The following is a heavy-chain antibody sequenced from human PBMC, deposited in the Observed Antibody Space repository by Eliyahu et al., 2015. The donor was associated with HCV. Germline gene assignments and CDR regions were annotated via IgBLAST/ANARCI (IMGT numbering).Heavy chain of an antibody. J-gene: IGHJ4*02. CDR2: IWNDGSKT. Sequence: GMHWVRQAPGKGLEWVAVIWNDGSKTFYGDSMKGRFTISRDNFKNILYLQMNNLRGDDTALYFCARDRGSYGAFDYWGQGSLVTVSS. CDR3: ARDRGSYGAFDY. V-gene: IGHV3-33*01. CDR1: G. D-gene: IGHD3-16*01.